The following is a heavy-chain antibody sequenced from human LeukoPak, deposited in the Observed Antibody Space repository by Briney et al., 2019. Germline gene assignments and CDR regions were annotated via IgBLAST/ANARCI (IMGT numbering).Heavy chain of an antibody. CDR2: INHSGST. Sequence: SETLSLTCAVYGGSFSGYYWSWIRQPPGKGLEWIGEINHSGSTNYNPSLKSRVTISVDTSKNQFSLKLSSVTAADTAMYYCARSAAAARGEDYWGQGTLVTVSS. CDR3: ARSAAAARGEDY. J-gene: IGHJ4*02. CDR1: GGSFSGYY. D-gene: IGHD6-25*01. V-gene: IGHV4-34*01.